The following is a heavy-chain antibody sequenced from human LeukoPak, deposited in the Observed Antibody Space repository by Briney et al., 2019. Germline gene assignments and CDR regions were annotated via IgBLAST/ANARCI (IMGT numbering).Heavy chain of an antibody. CDR1: GFTFSSYG. V-gene: IGHV3-30*02. D-gene: IGHD3-22*01. Sequence: GGSLRLSCAASGFTFSSYGMHWVRQAPGKGLEWVAFIRYDGSKKYYADSVKGRFTISRDNSKNTLYLQMNSLRAEDTAVYYCAKGGYSYDSSGHNYFDYWGQGALVTVSS. CDR3: AKGGYSYDSSGHNYFDY. CDR2: IRYDGSKK. J-gene: IGHJ4*02.